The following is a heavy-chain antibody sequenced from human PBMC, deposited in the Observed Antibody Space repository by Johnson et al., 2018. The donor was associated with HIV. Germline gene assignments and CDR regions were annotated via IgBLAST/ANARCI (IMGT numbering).Heavy chain of an antibody. CDR1: GFTFSSYA. D-gene: IGHD6-19*01. V-gene: IGHV3-30*04. CDR3: ARDGQWLNAFDI. J-gene: IGHJ3*02. Sequence: QVQLVESGGGVVQPGRSLRLSCAASGFTFSSYAMHWVRQAPGKGLEWVAVISYDGSNKYYADSVRGRFTISRDISKNTLYLQMNSLRAEDTAVYYCARDGQWLNAFDIWGQGTMVTVSS. CDR2: ISYDGSNK.